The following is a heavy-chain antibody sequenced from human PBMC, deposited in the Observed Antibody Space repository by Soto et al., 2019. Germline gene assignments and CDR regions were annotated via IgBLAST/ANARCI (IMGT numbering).Heavy chain of an antibody. D-gene: IGHD3-9*01. Sequence: SETLSLTCTVSGGSISSYYWSWIRQPPGKGLEWIGYIYYSGSTNYNPSLMSRVTISVDTSKNQFFLKLSSVTAADTAVYYCARQVSHYDILTGYERNWFDPWGQGTLVTVSS. J-gene: IGHJ5*02. CDR2: IYYSGST. V-gene: IGHV4-59*08. CDR3: ARQVSHYDILTGYERNWFDP. CDR1: GGSISSYY.